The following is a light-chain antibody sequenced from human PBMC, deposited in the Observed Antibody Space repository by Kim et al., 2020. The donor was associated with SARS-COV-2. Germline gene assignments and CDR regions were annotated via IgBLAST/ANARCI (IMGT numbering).Light chain of an antibody. Sequence: SITISCTGTSSDVGGYNYVSWYQQHPGKAPKLMIYDVSSRPSGVSNRFSGSKSGNTASLTISGLQAEDEADYDCSSYTSSSTLVVFGGGTKLTVL. CDR1: SSDVGGYNY. J-gene: IGLJ2*01. CDR3: SSYTSSSTLVV. V-gene: IGLV2-14*03. CDR2: DVS.